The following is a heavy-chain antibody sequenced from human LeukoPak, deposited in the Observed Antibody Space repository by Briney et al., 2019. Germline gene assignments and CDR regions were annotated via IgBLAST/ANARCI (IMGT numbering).Heavy chain of an antibody. D-gene: IGHD1-20*01. V-gene: IGHV3-7*03. CDR1: GFNFSIYW. Sequence: GGSLRLSCAASGFNFSIYWMSWVRQAPGKGLEWVANIKQDGSEKYYVDSVRGRFTISRDNAKNSLYLQINSLRAEDTAVYYCAKGPGNWIANFDYWGQGTLVTVSS. J-gene: IGHJ4*02. CDR2: IKQDGSEK. CDR3: AKGPGNWIANFDY.